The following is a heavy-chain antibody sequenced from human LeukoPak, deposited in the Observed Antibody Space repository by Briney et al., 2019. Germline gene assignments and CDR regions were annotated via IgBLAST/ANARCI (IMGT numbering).Heavy chain of an antibody. Sequence: ASVKVSCKASGYTFTGYYMHWVRQAPGQGLEWMGWINPNSSGTNYAQKFQGRVTMTRDTSISTAYMELSRLRSDDTAVYYCAREGATRYYYYYIDVWGKGTTVTVSS. J-gene: IGHJ6*03. D-gene: IGHD1-26*01. V-gene: IGHV1-2*02. CDR2: INPNSSGT. CDR1: GYTFTGYY. CDR3: AREGATRYYYYYIDV.